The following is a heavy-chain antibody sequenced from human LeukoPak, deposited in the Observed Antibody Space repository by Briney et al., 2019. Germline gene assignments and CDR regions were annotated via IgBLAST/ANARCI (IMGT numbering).Heavy chain of an antibody. J-gene: IGHJ4*02. V-gene: IGHV4-59*12. D-gene: IGHD3-10*01. CDR2: IYYSGST. CDR3: ARDPRVREPHFDY. Sequence: SSETLSLTCTVSGGSISSYYWTWIRQPPGKGLEWIGYIYYSGSTNYNPSLKSRVTISVDTSNKQFSLKLSSVTAADTAVYYCARDPRVREPHFDYWGQGTLVTVSS. CDR1: GGSISSYY.